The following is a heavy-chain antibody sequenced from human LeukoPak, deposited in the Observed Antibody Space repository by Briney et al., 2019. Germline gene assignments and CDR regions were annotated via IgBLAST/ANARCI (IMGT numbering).Heavy chain of an antibody. V-gene: IGHV5-10-1*01. CDR1: GYSFTSSW. CDR2: IDASDSYA. Sequence: GESLRISCKGSGYSFTSSWISWVRPMPGKGLEWMGRIDASDSYANYSPSFQGHVSISADKSIRTAYLQWSSLKASDTAMYYCARSYYDSSGYYRAWADYWGQGTLVTV. D-gene: IGHD3-22*01. CDR3: ARSYYDSSGYYRAWADY. J-gene: IGHJ4*02.